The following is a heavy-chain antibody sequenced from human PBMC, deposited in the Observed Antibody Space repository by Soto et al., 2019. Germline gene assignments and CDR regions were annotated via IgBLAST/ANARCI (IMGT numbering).Heavy chain of an antibody. J-gene: IGHJ3*02. D-gene: IGHD3-10*01. CDR1: GFTFSGSA. CDR2: IRSKANSYAT. CDR3: TRQSYPPRDFDI. Sequence: PGGSLRLSCAASGFTFSGSAMHWVRQASGKGLEWVGRIRSKANSYATAYAASVKGRFTISRNDSKSTAYLQMNSLKTEDTAVYYCTRQSYPPRDFDIWGQGTMVTVSS. V-gene: IGHV3-73*01.